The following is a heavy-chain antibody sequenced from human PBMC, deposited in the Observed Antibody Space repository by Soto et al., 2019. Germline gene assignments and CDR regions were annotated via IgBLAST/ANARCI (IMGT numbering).Heavy chain of an antibody. CDR2: IYPGDSDT. CDR1: GYSFTSYW. Sequence: GESLKISCKGSGYSFTSYWIGWVRQMPGKGLEWMGIIYPGDSDTRYSPSFKGQVTISADKSIRTAYLQWSSLKASDTAMYYCARRNENYYDSSGYPWAVIDPWGQGTLVTVSS. CDR3: ARRNENYYDSSGYPWAVIDP. V-gene: IGHV5-51*01. D-gene: IGHD3-22*01. J-gene: IGHJ5*02.